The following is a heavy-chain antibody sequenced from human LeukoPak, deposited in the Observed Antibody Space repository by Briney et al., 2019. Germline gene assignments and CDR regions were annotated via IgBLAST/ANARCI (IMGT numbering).Heavy chain of an antibody. V-gene: IGHV4-38-2*02. Sequence: SETLSLTCAVSGYSISSGYYWGWIRQPPGKGLEWIGSIYHSGSTYYNPSLKSRVTISVDTSKNQFSLKLSSVTAADTAVYYCARDPIKGSYPYYFDYWGQGTLVTVSS. J-gene: IGHJ4*02. CDR3: ARDPIKGSYPYYFDY. D-gene: IGHD5-18*01. CDR1: GYSISSGYY. CDR2: IYHSGST.